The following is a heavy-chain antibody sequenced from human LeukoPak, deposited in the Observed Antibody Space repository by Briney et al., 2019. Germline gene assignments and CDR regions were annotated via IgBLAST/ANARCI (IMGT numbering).Heavy chain of an antibody. CDR2: ITRSNYI. V-gene: IGHV3-21*01. D-gene: IGHD5-18*01. J-gene: IGHJ4*02. Sequence: GGSLRLSCAASGFTFSSYSMNWVRQAPGKGLEWVSSITRSNYIYYADSVKGRFTISRDNAKNSLSLQMNSLRAEDTAVYYCARDQGGDTAMAASFDYWGQGTLVTVSS. CDR1: GFTFSSYS. CDR3: ARDQGGDTAMAASFDY.